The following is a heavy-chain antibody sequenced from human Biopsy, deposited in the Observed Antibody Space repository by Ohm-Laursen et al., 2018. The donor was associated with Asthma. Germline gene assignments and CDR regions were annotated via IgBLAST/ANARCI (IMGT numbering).Heavy chain of an antibody. V-gene: IGHV1-18*01. CDR1: GYTFTNYA. J-gene: IGHJ4*02. Sequence: ASVKVSCKASGYTFTNYAIHWVRQAPGQRPEWMGWISAYNGNTNYAQKLQGRVTMTTDTSTSTAYMELRSLRSDDTAVYYCARGDSSGWSHYYFDYWGQGTLVTVSS. D-gene: IGHD6-19*01. CDR2: ISAYNGNT. CDR3: ARGDSSGWSHYYFDY.